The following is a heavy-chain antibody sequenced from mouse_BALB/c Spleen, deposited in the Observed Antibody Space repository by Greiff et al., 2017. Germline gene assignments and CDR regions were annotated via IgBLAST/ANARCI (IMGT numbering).Heavy chain of an antibody. CDR3: ARDDGAY. J-gene: IGHJ3*01. CDR1: GFTFSSYA. CDR2: ISSGGSYT. V-gene: IGHV5-9-4*01. Sequence: EVKVVESGGGLVKPGGSLKLSCAASGFTFSSYAMSWVRQSPEKGLEWVAEISSGGSYTYYPDTVTGRFTISRDNAKNTLYLEMSSLRSEDTARYCCARDDGAYWGQGTLVTVSA.